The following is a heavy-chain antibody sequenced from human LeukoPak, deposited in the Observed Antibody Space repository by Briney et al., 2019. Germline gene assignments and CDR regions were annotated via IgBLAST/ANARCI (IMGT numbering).Heavy chain of an antibody. CDR1: GGSISSSSYY. Sequence: SETLSLTCTVSGGSISSSSYYWGWIRQPPGKGLEWIGSIYYSGSTYYNPSLKSRVTISVDTSKNQFSLKLSSVTAADTAVYYCARVYCSGGSCASDHVVTAKSAAFDIWGQGTMVTVSS. CDR3: ARVYCSGGSCASDHVVTAKSAAFDI. J-gene: IGHJ3*02. CDR2: IYYSGST. D-gene: IGHD2-15*01. V-gene: IGHV4-39*07.